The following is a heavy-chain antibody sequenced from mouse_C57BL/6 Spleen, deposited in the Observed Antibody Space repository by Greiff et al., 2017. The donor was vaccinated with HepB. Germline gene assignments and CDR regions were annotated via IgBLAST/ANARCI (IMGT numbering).Heavy chain of an antibody. V-gene: IGHV1-81*01. CDR2: IYPRSGDT. Sequence: VQLQQSGAELARPGASVKLSCKASGYTFTSYGISWVKQRTGQGLEWIGEIYPRSGDTYYNEKFKGKATLTADKSSSTAYMELRSLTSEDSAVYFCAIRRYYYGSSYGAMDYWGQGTSVTVSS. CDR1: GYTFTSYG. CDR3: AIRRYYYGSSYGAMDY. D-gene: IGHD1-1*01. J-gene: IGHJ4*01.